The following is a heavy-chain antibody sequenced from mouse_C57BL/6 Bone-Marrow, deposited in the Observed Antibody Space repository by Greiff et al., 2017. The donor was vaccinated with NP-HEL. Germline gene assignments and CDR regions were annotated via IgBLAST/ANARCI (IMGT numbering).Heavy chain of an antibody. CDR2: INPSSGYT. V-gene: IGHV1-4*01. J-gene: IGHJ3*01. CDR3: ARRGTGTAWFAY. D-gene: IGHD4-1*01. CDR1: GYTFTSYT. Sequence: QVQLQQPGAELARPGASVKMSCKASGYTFTSYTMHWVKQRPGQGLEWIGYINPSSGYTKYNQKFKDKATLTADKSSSTAYMQLSSLTSEDSAVYYCARRGTGTAWFAYWGQGTLVTVSA.